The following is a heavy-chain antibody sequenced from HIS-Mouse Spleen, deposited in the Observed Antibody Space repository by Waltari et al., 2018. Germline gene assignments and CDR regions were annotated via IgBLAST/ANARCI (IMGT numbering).Heavy chain of an antibody. V-gene: IGHV3-74*02. CDR3: ATGIVGAPSWFDP. CDR2: INSDGSST. D-gene: IGHD1-26*01. J-gene: IGHJ5*02. CDR1: GFTFSSYW. Sequence: EVQLLESGGGLVQPGGSLRLSCAASGFTFSSYWMHWVRQAPGKGLVWVSRINSDGSSTSYADSVKGRFTISRDNAKNTLYLQMNSLRAEDTAVYYCATGIVGAPSWFDPWGQGTLVTVSS.